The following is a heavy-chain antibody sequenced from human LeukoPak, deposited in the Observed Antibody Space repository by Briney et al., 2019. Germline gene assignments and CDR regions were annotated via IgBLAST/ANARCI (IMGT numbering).Heavy chain of an antibody. CDR3: ARWDYYDSSDYYRDY. J-gene: IGHJ4*02. Sequence: SETLSLSCTVSGGSISYFYWSWLQLPPGKVLGWIGYYPYSASTSYNPSLKSRVTISIDTSKNQFSLKLSSVTAADTAVYYCARWDYYDSSDYYRDYWGQGTLVTVST. CDR2: YPYSAST. V-gene: IGHV4-59*08. CDR1: GGSISYFY. D-gene: IGHD3-22*01.